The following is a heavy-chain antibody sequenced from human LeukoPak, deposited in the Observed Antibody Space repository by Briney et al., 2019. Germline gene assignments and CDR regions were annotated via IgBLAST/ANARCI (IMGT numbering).Heavy chain of an antibody. J-gene: IGHJ4*02. CDR3: ARDGNDVMDY. V-gene: IGHV1-18*01. CDR1: GYLFTNYG. CDR2: ISGYNDNA. Sequence: GASVKVSCKASGYLFTNYGISWGRQAPGQGLEWVGWISGYNDNAHYAQKLQGRVTMTRETSTSTVYMELRSLSSDDTAIYYCARDGNDVMDYWGQGTQVTVSS. D-gene: IGHD1-1*01.